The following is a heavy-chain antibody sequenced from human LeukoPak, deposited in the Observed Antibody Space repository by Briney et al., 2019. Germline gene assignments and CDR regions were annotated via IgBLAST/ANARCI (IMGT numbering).Heavy chain of an antibody. CDR3: ARWIDYGYYYYMDV. CDR2: IYHSGST. J-gene: IGHJ6*03. Sequence: SETLSLACTVSGYSISSGYYWGWIRQPPGKGLEWIGSIYHSGSTYYNPSLKSRVTISVDTSKNQFSLKLSSVTAADTAVYYCARWIDYGYYYYMDVWGKGTTVTISS. V-gene: IGHV4-38-2*02. D-gene: IGHD4-17*01. CDR1: GYSISSGYY.